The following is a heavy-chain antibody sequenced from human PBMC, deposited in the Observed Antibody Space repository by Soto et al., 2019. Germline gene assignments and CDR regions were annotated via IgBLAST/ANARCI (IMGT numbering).Heavy chain of an antibody. V-gene: IGHV3-23*01. CDR2: IHGDGDYT. CDR1: GFTFSCCA. CDR3: AKNRGAGSYSNWSFAV. D-gene: IGHD1-26*01. Sequence: QVLESGGGLVQPGGSLRLSCAASGFTFSCCAMSWVRQAPGKGLEWVSTIHGDGDYTHDTDSVKGRFTISRDNSRNTLYLQMNSLRADDTAVYYCAKNRGAGSYSNWSFAVWGRGTLVTVSS. J-gene: IGHJ2*01.